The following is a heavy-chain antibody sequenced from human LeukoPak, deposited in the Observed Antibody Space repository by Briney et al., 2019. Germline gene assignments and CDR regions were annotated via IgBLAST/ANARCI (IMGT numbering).Heavy chain of an antibody. CDR3: AREYYDILTGYYSYYYYYMDV. CDR1: GFTFSSYA. Sequence: PGGPLRLSCAASGFTFSSYAMHWVRQAPGKGLEYVSAISSNGGSTYYANSVKGRFTISRDNSKNTLYLQMGSLRAEDMAVYYCAREYYDILTGYYSYYYYYMDVWGKGTTVTISS. CDR2: ISSNGGST. D-gene: IGHD3-9*01. V-gene: IGHV3-64*01. J-gene: IGHJ6*03.